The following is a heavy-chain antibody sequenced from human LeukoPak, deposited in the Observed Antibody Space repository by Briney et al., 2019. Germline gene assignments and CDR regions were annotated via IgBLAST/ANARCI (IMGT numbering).Heavy chain of an antibody. CDR1: GFTFSSYS. D-gene: IGHD2-21*02. Sequence: PGGSLRLSCAASGFTFSSYSMNWVRQAPGKGLEWVSGISGSGSTYYADSVRGRFTISRDNSKNTLYLQMNSLRAEDTAVYYCAKEPPYCVGDCYFLLDYWGQGTLVTVSS. J-gene: IGHJ4*02. CDR3: AKEPPYCVGDCYFLLDY. CDR2: ISGSGST. V-gene: IGHV3-23*01.